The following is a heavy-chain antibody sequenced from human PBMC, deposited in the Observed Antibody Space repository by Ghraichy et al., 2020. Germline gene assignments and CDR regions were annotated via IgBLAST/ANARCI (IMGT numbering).Heavy chain of an antibody. V-gene: IGHV4-39*01. CDR2: IYYSGST. J-gene: IGHJ4*02. Sequence: SETLSLTCTVSGGSISSSSYYWGWIRQPPGKGLEWIGSIYYSGSTYYNPSLKSRVTISVDTSKNQFSLKLSSVTAADTAVYYCASYMNWWGTFGGVIADDYWGQGTLVTVSS. CDR1: GGSISSSSYY. CDR3: ASYMNWWGTFGGVIADDY. D-gene: IGHD3-16*02.